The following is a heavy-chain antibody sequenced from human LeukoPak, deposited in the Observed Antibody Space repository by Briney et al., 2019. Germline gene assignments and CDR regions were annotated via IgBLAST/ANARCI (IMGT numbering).Heavy chain of an antibody. D-gene: IGHD4-11*01. Sequence: SETLSLTCTVSGGSISNYYWSWIRQPPGKGLEWIGYIYYSGSTNYNPSLKSRVTISVDTSKNQFSLKLSSVTAADTAVYYCARLRDSNPHFDYWGQGTLVTVSS. CDR1: GGSISNYY. CDR2: IYYSGST. CDR3: ARLRDSNPHFDY. J-gene: IGHJ4*02. V-gene: IGHV4-59*08.